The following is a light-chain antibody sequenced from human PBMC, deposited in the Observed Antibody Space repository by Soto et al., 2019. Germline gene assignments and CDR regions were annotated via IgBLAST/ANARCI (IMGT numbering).Light chain of an antibody. V-gene: IGKV1-5*01. CDR1: QSISSW. CDR3: QPYNSYWT. CDR2: DAS. J-gene: IGKJ1*01. Sequence: IQMTPSPSTVSESRRDKITMPGRASQSISSWLAWYQQKPGKAPKLLIYDASILESGVPSRFSGSGSGTEFTLTISSLQPDDFATYYCQPYNSYWTFGQGTKV.